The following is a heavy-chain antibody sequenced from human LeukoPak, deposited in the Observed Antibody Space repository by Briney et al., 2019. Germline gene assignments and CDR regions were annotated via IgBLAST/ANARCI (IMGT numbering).Heavy chain of an antibody. CDR2: IYTSGST. D-gene: IGHD1-26*01. J-gene: IGHJ5*02. CDR3: ARAGRDIVGANVPFGP. CDR1: GGSISSYY. Sequence: SETLSLTCTVSGGSISSYYWSWIRQPAGKGLEWIGRIYTSGSTNYNPSLKSRVTISVDTSKNQFSLKLSSVTAADTAVYYCARAGRDIVGANVPFGPWGQGTLVTVSS. V-gene: IGHV4-4*07.